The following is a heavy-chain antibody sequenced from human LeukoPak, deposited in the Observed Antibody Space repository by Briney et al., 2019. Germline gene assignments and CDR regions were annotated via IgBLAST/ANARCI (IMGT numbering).Heavy chain of an antibody. CDR1: GFTFSSYA. D-gene: IGHD2-2*01. V-gene: IGHV3-64D*06. J-gene: IGHJ4*02. CDR3: VKNRRIVVVPAAWDY. Sequence: GGSLRLSCSASGFTFSSYAMHWVRQAPGKGLEYVSAISSNGGSTYYADSVKGRFTISRDNSKNTLYLQMSSLRAEDTAVHYCVKNRRIVVVPAAWDYWGQGTLVTVSS. CDR2: ISSNGGST.